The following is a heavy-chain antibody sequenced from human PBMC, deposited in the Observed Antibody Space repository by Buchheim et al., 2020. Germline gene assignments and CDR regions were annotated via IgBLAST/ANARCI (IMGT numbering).Heavy chain of an antibody. CDR3: ARDRATVRYYYYGMDV. J-gene: IGHJ6*02. Sequence: QVQLQESGPGLVKPSETLSLTCTVSGGSISSYYWSWIRQPPGKGLEWIGYIYYSGSPNYNPPLKSRFTISVDTSKNQFSLKLSSVTAADTAVYYCARDRATVRYYYYGMDVWGQGTT. V-gene: IGHV4-59*01. CDR2: IYYSGSP. D-gene: IGHD4-11*01. CDR1: GGSISSYY.